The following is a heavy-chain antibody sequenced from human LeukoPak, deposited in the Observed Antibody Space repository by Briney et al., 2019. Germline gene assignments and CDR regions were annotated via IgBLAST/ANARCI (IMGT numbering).Heavy chain of an antibody. Sequence: GGSLRLSCAGSGFTFSRYTFNWVRQAPGKGLEWVSSISSSSSYIYYADSVKGRFTISRDNAKNSLYLQMNSLRAEDTAVYYCARGPGDFWSGYYYFDYWGQGTLVTVSS. CDR1: GFTFSRYT. D-gene: IGHD3-3*01. J-gene: IGHJ4*02. CDR3: ARGPGDFWSGYYYFDY. V-gene: IGHV3-21*01. CDR2: ISSSSSYI.